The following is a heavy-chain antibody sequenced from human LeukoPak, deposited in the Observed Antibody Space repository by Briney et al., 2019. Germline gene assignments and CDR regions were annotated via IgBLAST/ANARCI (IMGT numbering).Heavy chain of an antibody. Sequence: YAXSWVRQAPGKGLEWVSAISGSGGSTYYADSVKGRFTISRDNSKNTLYLQMNSLRAEDTAVYYCAKDQRVVPAAIFDYWGQGTLVTVSS. CDR2: ISGSGGST. D-gene: IGHD2-2*01. CDR3: AKDQRVVPAAIFDY. CDR1: YA. V-gene: IGHV3-23*01. J-gene: IGHJ4*02.